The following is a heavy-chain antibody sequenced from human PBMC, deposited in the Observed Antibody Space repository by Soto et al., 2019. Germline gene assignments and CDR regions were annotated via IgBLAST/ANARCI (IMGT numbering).Heavy chain of an antibody. V-gene: IGHV5-10-1*01. J-gene: IGHJ4*02. D-gene: IGHD4-17*01. CDR1: GYIFASYW. CDR2: INPGDSYS. CDR3: ARHSGDYGSDY. Sequence: GESLKIYCKGSGYIFASYWITWVRQMPGRGLEWMGRINPGDSYSNYSPSFQGRVTISADKSISTAYLQWSSLAASDTAMYFCARHSGDYGSDYWGQGTLVTVSS.